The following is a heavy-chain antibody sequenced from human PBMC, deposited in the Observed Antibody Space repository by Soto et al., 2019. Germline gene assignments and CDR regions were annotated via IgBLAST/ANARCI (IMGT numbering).Heavy chain of an antibody. Sequence: PSETLSLTCAVYGGSLSGYYWSWIRQPPGKGLEWIGEINHSGSTNYNPSLKSRVTISVDTSKNQFSLKLSSVTAADTAVYYCARFSGGYDCWSGYYTSPPRYYFDYWGQGTLVTVSS. V-gene: IGHV4-34*01. J-gene: IGHJ4*02. CDR1: GGSLSGYY. CDR2: INHSGST. CDR3: ARFSGGYDCWSGYYTSPPRYYFDY. D-gene: IGHD3-3*01.